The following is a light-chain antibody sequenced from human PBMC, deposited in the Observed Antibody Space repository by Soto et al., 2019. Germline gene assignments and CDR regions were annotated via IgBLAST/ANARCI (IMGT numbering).Light chain of an antibody. V-gene: IGLV1-40*01. CDR1: SSNIGAGFD. CDR2: GNT. CDR3: QSYDSSLSTWV. J-gene: IGLJ3*02. Sequence: QSVLTQPPSVSGAPGQRVTLSCTGSSSNIGAGFDVHWYQQLPGTAPKVVIYGNTNRPSGVPDRFSGSKSGPSASLAITGLQAEDEADYYCQSYDSSLSTWVFGGGTQLTVL.